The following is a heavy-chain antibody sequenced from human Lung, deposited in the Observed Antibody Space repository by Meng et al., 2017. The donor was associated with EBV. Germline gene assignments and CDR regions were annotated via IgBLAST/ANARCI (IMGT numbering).Heavy chain of an antibody. CDR1: GYTFNTSY. CDR2: INPSGGSS. V-gene: IGHV1-46*02. CDR3: ARVSKGGSYGFDP. J-gene: IGHJ5*02. Sequence: QVQLVQSGAEVKRPGASVRVSCKASGYTFNTSYMHWVRQAPGQGLEWMGVINPSGGSSIYAQRFQGRVTMTSDTSTTTVYMDLSSLRSEDTAVYYCARVSKGGSYGFDPWGQGTLVTVSS. D-gene: IGHD1-26*01.